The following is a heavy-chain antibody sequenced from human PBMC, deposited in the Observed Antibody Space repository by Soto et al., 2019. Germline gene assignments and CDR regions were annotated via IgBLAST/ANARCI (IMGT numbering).Heavy chain of an antibody. J-gene: IGHJ4*02. D-gene: IGHD2-21*02. Sequence: SETLSLTCTVSGGSISSSSYYWVWIRQPPGKGLEWIGSIYYSGSTYYNPSLKSRVTISVDTSKNQFSLKLSSVTAADTAVYYCARLLRRFLVVTATRTHGPYFDYWGQGTLVTVSS. V-gene: IGHV4-39*01. CDR3: ARLLRRFLVVTATRTHGPYFDY. CDR2: IYYSGST. CDR1: GGSISSSSYY.